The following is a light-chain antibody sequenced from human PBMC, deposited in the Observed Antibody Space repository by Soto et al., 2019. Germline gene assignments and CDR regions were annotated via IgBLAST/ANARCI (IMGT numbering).Light chain of an antibody. V-gene: IGLV2-14*01. CDR3: SSYTRTTHVV. CDR2: EVS. Sequence: QSVLTQPASVSGSPGQSITISCTGTSSDVGASNYVSWYRHHPGKAPKLMIYEVSNRPSGVSNRFSGSKSDYTASLTISGFQAEDEADYYCSSYTRTTHVVFGGGTKLTVL. J-gene: IGLJ2*01. CDR1: SSDVGASNY.